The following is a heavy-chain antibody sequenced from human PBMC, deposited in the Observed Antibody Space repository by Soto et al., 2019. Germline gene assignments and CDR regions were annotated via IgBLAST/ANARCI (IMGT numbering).Heavy chain of an antibody. CDR3: VWRSSSSSWFDP. CDR2: ISGYNGNT. CDR1: GYTFFNYG. V-gene: IGHV1-18*01. J-gene: IGHJ5*02. Sequence: QVQLVQSGTEVKKPGASVKVSCKTSGYTFFNYGISWVRQAPGQGLEWMGWISGYNGNTNYAQKLQGRVTMTTDTSTSTGYMGLRSLTPDDTAVYYWVWRSSSSSWFDPWCEGTLVTVSS. D-gene: IGHD6-6*01.